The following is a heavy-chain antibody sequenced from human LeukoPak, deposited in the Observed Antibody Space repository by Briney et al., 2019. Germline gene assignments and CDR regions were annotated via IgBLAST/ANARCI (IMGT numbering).Heavy chain of an antibody. D-gene: IGHD6-13*01. V-gene: IGHV1-69*13. CDR1: GVTFSSYA. Sequence: SVKVSCKASGVTFSSYAISWVRQAPGQGLEWMGGTIPIFGTANYAQRFQGRVTITADESTSTAYMELSSLRSEGTAVYYCARDRGGQIAAADSAFDYWGQGTLVTVSS. CDR3: ARDRGGQIAAADSAFDY. J-gene: IGHJ4*02. CDR2: TIPIFGTA.